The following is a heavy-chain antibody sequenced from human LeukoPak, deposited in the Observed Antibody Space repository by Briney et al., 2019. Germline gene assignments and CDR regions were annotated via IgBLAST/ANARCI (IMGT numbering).Heavy chain of an antibody. CDR3: ARGADIVVVVAARGDAFDI. D-gene: IGHD2-15*01. J-gene: IGHJ3*02. V-gene: IGHV1-8*01. CDR1: GYTFTNYD. CDR2: MNPNSGNT. Sequence: ASVKVSCKASGYTFTNYDINWVRQATGQGLEWMGWMNPNSGNTGYAQKFQGRVTMTRNTSISTAYMELSSLRSEDTAVYYCARGADIVVVVAARGDAFDIWGQGTMVTVSS.